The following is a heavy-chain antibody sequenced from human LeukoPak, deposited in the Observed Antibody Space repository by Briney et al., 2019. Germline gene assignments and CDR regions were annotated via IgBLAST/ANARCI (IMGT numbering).Heavy chain of an antibody. V-gene: IGHV3-21*01. D-gene: IGHD1-26*01. Sequence: GGSLRLSCAASGFTFSSYSMNWVRQAPGKGLEWVPSISSSSSYIYYANSVKGRFTISRDNAKNSLYLQMNSLRAEDTAVYYCARADASGSYYDYFDYWGQGTLVTVSS. J-gene: IGHJ4*02. CDR1: GFTFSSYS. CDR2: ISSSSSYI. CDR3: ARADASGSYYDYFDY.